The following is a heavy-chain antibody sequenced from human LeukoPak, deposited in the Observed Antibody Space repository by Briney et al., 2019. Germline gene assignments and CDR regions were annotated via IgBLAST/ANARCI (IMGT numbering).Heavy chain of an antibody. J-gene: IGHJ4*02. D-gene: IGHD3-9*01. V-gene: IGHV3-30*18. CDR3: AKQRAGRYDILTGYYRPHYFDY. CDR1: GFTFSSYG. Sequence: GGSLRLSCAASGFTFSSYGMHWVRQAPGKGLEWVAVISYDGSNKYYADSVKGRFTISRDNSKNTLYLQMNSLRAEDPAVYYCAKQRAGRYDILTGYYRPHYFDYWGQGTLVTVSS. CDR2: ISYDGSNK.